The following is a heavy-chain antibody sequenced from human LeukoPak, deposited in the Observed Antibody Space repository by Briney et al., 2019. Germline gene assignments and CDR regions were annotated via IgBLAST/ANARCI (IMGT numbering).Heavy chain of an antibody. CDR1: GGSISNYC. V-gene: IGHV4-59*08. Sequence: SETLSLTCTVSGGSISNYCWSWIRQPPGKGLEWIGYICYSGSTNYNPSLKSRVTISVDTSKNQFSLKLSSVTAADTAVYYCVRLIQLWYDSFDIWXXGTMVTVSS. CDR3: VRLIQLWYDSFDI. J-gene: IGHJ3*02. CDR2: ICYSGST. D-gene: IGHD5-18*01.